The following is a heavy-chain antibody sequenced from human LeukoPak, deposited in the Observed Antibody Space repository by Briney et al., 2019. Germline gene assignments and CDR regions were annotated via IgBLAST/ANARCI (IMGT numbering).Heavy chain of an antibody. CDR1: GGSFSGYY. CDR2: IKHSGST. Sequence: SETLSLTCAVYGGSFSGYYWSWIRQPPGKGREWIGEIKHSGSTNYNPSLKSRVTISVDTSKNQFSLKLSSVTAADTAVYYCARSGYSYGLFVWGQGTLVTVSS. V-gene: IGHV4-34*01. J-gene: IGHJ4*02. D-gene: IGHD5-18*01. CDR3: ARSGYSYGLFV.